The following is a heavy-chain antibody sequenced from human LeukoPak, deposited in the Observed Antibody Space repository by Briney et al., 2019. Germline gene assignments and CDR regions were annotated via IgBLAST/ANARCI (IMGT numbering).Heavy chain of an antibody. Sequence: SETLSLTCTVSGGSISSYYWSWIRQPPGKGLEWIGYIYYSGSTNYNPSLKSRVTISVDTSKNQFSLKLSSVTAADTAVYYCAREGYCSGGSCYTTGDFDYWGQGTLVTVSS. D-gene: IGHD2-15*01. CDR3: AREGYCSGGSCYTTGDFDY. J-gene: IGHJ4*02. CDR2: IYYSGST. V-gene: IGHV4-59*01. CDR1: GGSISSYY.